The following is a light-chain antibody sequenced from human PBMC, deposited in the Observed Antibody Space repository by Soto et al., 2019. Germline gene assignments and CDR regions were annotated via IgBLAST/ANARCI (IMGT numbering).Light chain of an antibody. Sequence: QLVLTQSPSASASLGASVKLTCTLSSGLINYAITWHQQQPEKGPRYLMKLNSDGSHTKGDGIPDRFSGSSSGAERYLTISSLQSEDEADYYCQTWVTATSVFGGGTQLTVL. CDR2: LNSDGSH. J-gene: IGLJ2*01. V-gene: IGLV4-69*01. CDR3: QTWVTATSV. CDR1: SGLINYA.